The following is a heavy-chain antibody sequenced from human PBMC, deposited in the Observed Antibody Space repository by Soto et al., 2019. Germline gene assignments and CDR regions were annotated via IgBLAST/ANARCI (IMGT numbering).Heavy chain of an antibody. J-gene: IGHJ4*02. CDR1: GGSITSGGSY. Sequence: QVQLQESGPGLVKPSQTLSLTCTVSGGSITSGGSYWSWIRQHPGKGLEWIGYIYYSGSTYYNPSLKSRVTISVDTSKNQFSLKLSSVTAADTAVYYCARDSYGDYFFAYWCQGTLVTVSS. D-gene: IGHD4-17*01. CDR2: IYYSGST. CDR3: ARDSYGDYFFAY. V-gene: IGHV4-31*03.